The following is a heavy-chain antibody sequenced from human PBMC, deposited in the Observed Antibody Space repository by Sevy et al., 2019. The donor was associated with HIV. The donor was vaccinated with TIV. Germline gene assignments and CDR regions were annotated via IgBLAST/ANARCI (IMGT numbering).Heavy chain of an antibody. CDR3: ARGSCSKTWFDP. V-gene: IGHV1-69*13. J-gene: IGHJ5*02. CDR2: IIPIFGTA. D-gene: IGHD2-15*01. Sequence: ASVKVSCKTSGGTFSSYAISWVRQAPGQGLEWMGGIIPIFGTANYAQKFQGRVTITADESTSTAYMDLSSLRSEDTAVYYCARGSCSKTWFDPWGQGTLVTVSS. CDR1: GGTFSSYA.